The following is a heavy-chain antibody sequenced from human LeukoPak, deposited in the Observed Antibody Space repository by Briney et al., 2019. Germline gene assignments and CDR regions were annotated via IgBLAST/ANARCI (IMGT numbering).Heavy chain of an antibody. CDR2: INPSGGST. CDR1: GYTFTSYY. V-gene: IGHV1-46*01. J-gene: IGHJ4*02. CDR3: ARDRGSGWYEGVFDS. D-gene: IGHD6-19*01. Sequence: ASVKVSCKASGYTFTSYYMHWVRQAPGQGLEWMGIINPSGGSTSYAQKFQGRVTMTRDTSTSTVYMELSSLRSEDTAVYYCARDRGSGWYEGVFDSWGQGTLVTVSS.